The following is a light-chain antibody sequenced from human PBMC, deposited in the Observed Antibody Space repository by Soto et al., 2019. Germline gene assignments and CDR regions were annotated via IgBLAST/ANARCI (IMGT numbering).Light chain of an antibody. Sequence: QSALTQPPSASGSPGQSVTISCTGTSSDVGGYNYVSWYQQHPGKAPKLMIYEGSKRPSGVPDRFSGSKSGNTASLTGSGLQAEDEADYYCSSYAGSNNLVFGTGTKRTVL. CDR1: SSDVGGYNY. CDR2: EGS. CDR3: SSYAGSNNLV. V-gene: IGLV2-8*01. J-gene: IGLJ1*01.